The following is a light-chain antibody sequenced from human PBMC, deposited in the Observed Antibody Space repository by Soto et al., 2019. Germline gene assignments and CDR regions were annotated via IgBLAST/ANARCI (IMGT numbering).Light chain of an antibody. J-gene: IGKJ1*01. CDR3: QQRYIWHWTT. V-gene: IGKV3-11*01. CDR2: DAS. CDR1: ERVSIY. Sequence: EIVLTQSLAPLPWSPGESAPPSCRASERVSIYISWYQQKPAQAPRLLLYDASTRATGTPTRFSGRGSGTALCLPSSSLEPEDFAVYYCQQRYIWHWTTFGQGTRVELK.